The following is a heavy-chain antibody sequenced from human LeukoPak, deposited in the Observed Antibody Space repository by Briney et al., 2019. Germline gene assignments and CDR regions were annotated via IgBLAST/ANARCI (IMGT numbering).Heavy chain of an antibody. J-gene: IGHJ6*03. CDR2: ITGRGGIT. CDR3: AKNGTTMRATPYYDYSMDV. CDR1: GFTFSNYA. V-gene: IGHV3-23*01. Sequence: GGSLRLSCAASGFTFSNYAMTWVRQAPGKGLEWVSAITGRGGITYYAGSVKGRFTISRDNSKDTLYLQMNSLRAEDTAVYYCAKNGTTMRATPYYDYSMDVWGKRTTVTVSS. D-gene: IGHD1-1*01.